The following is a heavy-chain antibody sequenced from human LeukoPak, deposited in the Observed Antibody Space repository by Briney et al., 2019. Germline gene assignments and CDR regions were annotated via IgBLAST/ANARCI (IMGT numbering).Heavy chain of an antibody. D-gene: IGHD2-15*01. J-gene: IGHJ6*03. V-gene: IGHV4-4*07. CDR2: LFTSGST. CDR1: GGSISNYF. Sequence: SETLSLTCTVSGGSISNYFWSWLRQPAGKGLEWIGRLFTSGSTNYNPSLKSRVTISVDTSKNQFSLKLSSVTAADTAVYYCARVVVAAMRYYYYMDVWGKGTTVTISS. CDR3: ARVVVAAMRYYYYMDV.